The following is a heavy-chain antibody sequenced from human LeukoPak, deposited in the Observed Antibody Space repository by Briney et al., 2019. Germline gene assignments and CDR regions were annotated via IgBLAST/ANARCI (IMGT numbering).Heavy chain of an antibody. CDR2: IKEDGNEI. CDR1: GFSFSSNC. D-gene: IGHD6-19*01. Sequence: PGGSLRLSCAVSGFSFSSNCMSWVRQAPGKGLEWVAKIKEDGNEIYYVDSMKGRFTISRDNTKNSLFLQMNSLRAEDTAVYYCATGGAVAGRFAYWGQGTLVTVSS. V-gene: IGHV3-7*01. CDR3: ATGGAVAGRFAY. J-gene: IGHJ4*02.